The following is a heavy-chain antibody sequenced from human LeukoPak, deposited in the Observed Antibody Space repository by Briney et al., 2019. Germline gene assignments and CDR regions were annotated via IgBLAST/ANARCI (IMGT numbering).Heavy chain of an antibody. J-gene: IGHJ6*02. D-gene: IGHD2-21*02. V-gene: IGHV3-33*01. Sequence: GGSLRLSCTASGFSFRTYNLHWVRQAPGKGLEWVAVISYNGGYIHYEDSVKGRFTISRDDSKNTLYLQMNSLRAEDTAVYYCSRDSLSSCGGDCYSGLDVWGQGTTVTVSS. CDR3: SRDSLSSCGGDCYSGLDV. CDR1: GFSFRTYN. CDR2: ISYNGGYI.